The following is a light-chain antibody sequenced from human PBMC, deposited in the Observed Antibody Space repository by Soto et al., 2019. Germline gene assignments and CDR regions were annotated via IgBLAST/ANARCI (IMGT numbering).Light chain of an antibody. V-gene: IGLV2-14*03. CDR1: NSGVGPYNY. CDR3: TSYTTSATYV. J-gene: IGLJ1*01. CDR2: DVI. Sequence: QSVLTQPAPVSGAPGQSITLSCTGTNSGVGPYNYVSWCQHHPGKAPTLIIYDVINRPSGVSHRFSASKSGNTASLTISGLQAEDEADYYCTSYTTSATYVIVTGTKVSVL.